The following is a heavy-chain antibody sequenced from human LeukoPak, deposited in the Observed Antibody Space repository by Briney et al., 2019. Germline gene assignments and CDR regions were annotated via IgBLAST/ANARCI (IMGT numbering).Heavy chain of an antibody. Sequence: VGSLRLSCAASGFTFSSYEMNWVRQAPGKGLEWVSYISSSGSTIYYADSVKGRFTISRDNAKNSLYLQMNSLRAEDTAVYYCARHLDYGSGSKDFDYWGQGTLVTVSS. J-gene: IGHJ4*02. CDR3: ARHLDYGSGSKDFDY. D-gene: IGHD3-10*01. CDR2: ISSSGSTI. V-gene: IGHV3-48*03. CDR1: GFTFSSYE.